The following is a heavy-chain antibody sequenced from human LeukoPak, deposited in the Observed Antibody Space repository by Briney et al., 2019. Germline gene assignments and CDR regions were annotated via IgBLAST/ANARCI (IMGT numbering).Heavy chain of an antibody. CDR2: ISGSGGST. CDR3: ARVEMATKSMDY. V-gene: IGHV3-23*01. D-gene: IGHD5-24*01. CDR1: GFTFSSYA. J-gene: IGHJ4*02. Sequence: GGSLRLSCAASGFTFSSYAMSWVRQAPGEGLEWVSAISGSGGSTYYADSVKGRFTISRHISENTIYLQMNSLRVEDTAVYYCARVEMATKSMDYWGQGTLVTVSS.